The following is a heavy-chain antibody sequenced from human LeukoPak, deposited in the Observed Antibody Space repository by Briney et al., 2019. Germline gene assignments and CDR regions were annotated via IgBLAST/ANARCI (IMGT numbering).Heavy chain of an antibody. CDR2: LYSDGNT. D-gene: IGHD1-14*01. CDR3: ARGVEPLAANTLAY. V-gene: IGHV3-53*01. Sequence: QPGGSLRLSCAASGFTVITNDMTWVRQAPGKGLEWVSVLYSDGNTKYADSVQGRFTISRDNSKNTLYLEMNSVSPDDTAVYYCARGVEPLAANTLAYWGQGTLVTVSS. CDR1: GFTVITND. J-gene: IGHJ4*02.